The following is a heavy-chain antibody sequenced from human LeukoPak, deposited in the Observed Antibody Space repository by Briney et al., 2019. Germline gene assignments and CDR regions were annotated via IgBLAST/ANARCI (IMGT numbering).Heavy chain of an antibody. D-gene: IGHD3-10*01. CDR1: GYTFTGYY. V-gene: IGHV1-18*04. J-gene: IGHJ6*03. CDR2: ISAYNGNT. CDR3: ARVDTMVRGVIILPRVYYMDV. Sequence: ASVKVSCTASGYTFTGYYMHWVRQAPGQGLEWMGWISAYNGNTNYAQKLQGRVTMTTDTSTSTAYMELRSLRSDDTAVYYCARVDTMVRGVIILPRVYYMDVWGKGTTVTISS.